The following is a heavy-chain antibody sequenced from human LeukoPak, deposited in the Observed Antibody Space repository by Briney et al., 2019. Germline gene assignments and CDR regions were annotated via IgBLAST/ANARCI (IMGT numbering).Heavy chain of an antibody. Sequence: TGGSLRLSFAASGFTFSSYGMHWVRQAPGKGLEWVAFIRYDGSNKYYADSVKGRFTISRDNSKNTLYLQMNSLRAEDTAVYYCARGTSISSHPPCDYWGQGTLVTVSS. J-gene: IGHJ4*02. D-gene: IGHD6-13*01. CDR2: IRYDGSNK. CDR3: ARGTSISSHPPCDY. CDR1: GFTFSSYG. V-gene: IGHV3-30*02.